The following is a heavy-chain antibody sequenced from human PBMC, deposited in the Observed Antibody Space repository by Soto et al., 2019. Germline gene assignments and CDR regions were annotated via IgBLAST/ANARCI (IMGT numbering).Heavy chain of an antibody. CDR1: GDAIYIGGYY. D-gene: IGHD2-2*01. CDR2: IYHTGKT. Sequence: PSETLSLTCTVSGDAIYIGGYYWTWIRQHPGKGLEWIGYIYHTGKTYYNPSLESRVTMSVDTSKNQFSLKLASVTAADPAVYYCARGGSSTANWIDPWGQGTLVTVSS. J-gene: IGHJ5*02. CDR3: ARGGSSTANWIDP. V-gene: IGHV4-31*03.